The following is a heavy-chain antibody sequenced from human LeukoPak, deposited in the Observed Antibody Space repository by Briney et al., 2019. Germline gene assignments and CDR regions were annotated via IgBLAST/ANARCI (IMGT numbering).Heavy chain of an antibody. Sequence: QPGGSLRLSCEASGFTFNIYAMTWVRQAPGKGLEWVSAIRGSGDSTYYADSVKGRFTISRDNSKNTVYLQMNSLRAEDTAVYYCAKWDAYIESWGQGTLVTVSS. CDR3: AKWDAYIES. J-gene: IGHJ5*02. CDR2: IRGSGDST. CDR1: GFTFNIYA. V-gene: IGHV3-23*01. D-gene: IGHD3-16*01.